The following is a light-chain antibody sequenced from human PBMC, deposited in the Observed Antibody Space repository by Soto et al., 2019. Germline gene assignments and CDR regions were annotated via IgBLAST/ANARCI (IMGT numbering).Light chain of an antibody. CDR3: MQGTHWPWT. J-gene: IGKJ1*01. CDR2: KVS. CDR1: QSLIHSDGDTY. Sequence: DVVMTQSPLSLPVTLGQPASISCRSSQSLIHSDGDTYLNWFQQRPGQSPRRLIYKVSDRDSGVPDRFSGSGSCTDFTLNISRVEAEDVGNYYCMQGTHWPWTFGQGTEVEIK. V-gene: IGKV2-30*02.